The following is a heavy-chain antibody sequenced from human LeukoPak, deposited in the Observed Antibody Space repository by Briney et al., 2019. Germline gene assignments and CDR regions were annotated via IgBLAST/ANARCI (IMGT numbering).Heavy chain of an antibody. J-gene: IGHJ4*02. CDR2: ISYDGSNK. V-gene: IGHV3-30*04. D-gene: IGHD5-24*01. CDR1: GFTFSTYA. CDR3: ARAQITFFDY. Sequence: GGSLRLSCAASGFTFSTYAMHWVHQAPGKGLEWVAVISYDGSNKYYADSVKGRFTISRDNSKNTLYLQMNSLRAEDTAVYYCARAQITFFDYWGQGTLVTVSS.